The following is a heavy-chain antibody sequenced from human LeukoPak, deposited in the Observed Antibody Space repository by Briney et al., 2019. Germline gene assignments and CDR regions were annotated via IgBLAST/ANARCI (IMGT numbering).Heavy chain of an antibody. Sequence: ASVKVSRKASGGTFSSYAISWVRQAPGQGLEWMGWISAYNGNTNYAQKLQGRVTMTTDTSTSTAYMELRSLRSDDTAVYYCARDLNCSGGSCYSGWFDPWGQGTLVTVSS. D-gene: IGHD2-15*01. CDR2: ISAYNGNT. J-gene: IGHJ5*02. V-gene: IGHV1-18*01. CDR3: ARDLNCSGGSCYSGWFDP. CDR1: GGTFSSYA.